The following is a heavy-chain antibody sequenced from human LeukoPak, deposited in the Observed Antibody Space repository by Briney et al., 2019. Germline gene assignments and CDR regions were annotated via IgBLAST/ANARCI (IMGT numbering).Heavy chain of an antibody. J-gene: IGHJ4*02. Sequence: PSETLSLTCAVYGGSFSGYYWSWIRQPPGKGLEWIGEINHGGSTNYNPSLKSRVTISVDTSKNQFSLKLSSVTAADTAVYYCARYYSNGCYFDYWGQGTLVTVSS. CDR3: ARYYSNGCYFDY. CDR2: INHGGST. V-gene: IGHV4-34*01. D-gene: IGHD4-4*01. CDR1: GGSFSGYY.